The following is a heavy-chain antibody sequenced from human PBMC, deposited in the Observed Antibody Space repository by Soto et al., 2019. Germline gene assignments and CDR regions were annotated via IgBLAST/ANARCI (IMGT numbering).Heavy chain of an antibody. CDR2: IWYDGSNK. D-gene: IGHD1-7*01. V-gene: IGHV3-33*01. J-gene: IGHJ4*02. CDR1: GFTFSSYG. CDR3: ARTGTTLLYYFDY. Sequence: VQLVESGGGVVQPGRSLRLSCAASGFTFSSYGMHWVRQAPGKGLEWVAVIWYDGSNKYYADSVKGRFTISRDNSKNTLYLQMNSLRAEDTAVYYCARTGTTLLYYFDYWGQGTLVTVSS.